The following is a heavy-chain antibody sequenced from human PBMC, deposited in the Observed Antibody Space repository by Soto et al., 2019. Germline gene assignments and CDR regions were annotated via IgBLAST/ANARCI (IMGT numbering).Heavy chain of an antibody. V-gene: IGHV1-3*01. J-gene: IGHJ4*02. CDR1: GYTFTAFA. D-gene: IGHD6-25*01. Sequence: QVHLVKSGSEVKKPGASVKVSCKTSGYTFTAFAVHWVRQASGQRLEWMGWINVGNGDTKSSQNLQGRVTITRDTSASTVYMELSSLRSEDTAVYYCVRVGGSGWTLDFWGQGTLVTVSS. CDR2: INVGNGDT. CDR3: VRVGGSGWTLDF.